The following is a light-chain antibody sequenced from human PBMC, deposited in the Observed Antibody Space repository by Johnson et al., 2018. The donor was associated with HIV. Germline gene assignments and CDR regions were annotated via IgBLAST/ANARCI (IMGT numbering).Light chain of an antibody. Sequence: QSVLTQPPSVSAAPGQKVTISCSGSSSNIGNNYVSWYQQLPGTAPKLLIYDNNKRPSGIPDRCSGSKSGTSATLGITGLQTGDEADYYCETWASSLSGVFGTGTKVTVL. CDR2: DNN. CDR1: SSNIGNNY. CDR3: ETWASSLSGV. V-gene: IGLV1-51*01. J-gene: IGLJ1*01.